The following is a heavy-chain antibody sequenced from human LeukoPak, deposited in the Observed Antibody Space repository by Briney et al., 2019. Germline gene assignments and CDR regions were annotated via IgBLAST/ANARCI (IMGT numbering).Heavy chain of an antibody. CDR2: IYTSGST. CDR3: GREVTDTRGFDY. D-gene: IGHD2-21*02. J-gene: IGHJ4*02. V-gene: IGHV4-61*02. CDR1: GGSISSGSYY. Sequence: PSQTLSLTCTVSGGSISSGSYYWSWIRQPAGKGLEWIGRIYTSGSTNYNPSLKSRVTISVDTSKNQFSLKLSSVTAADTAVYYCGREVTDTRGFDYWGQGTLVTVSS.